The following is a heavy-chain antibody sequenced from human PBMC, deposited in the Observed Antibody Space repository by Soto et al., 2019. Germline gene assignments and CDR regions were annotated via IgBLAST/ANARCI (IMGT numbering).Heavy chain of an antibody. CDR3: ARDHCSSTSCYYYYGMDV. J-gene: IGHJ6*02. V-gene: IGHV3-30-3*01. CDR1: GFTFSSYA. CDR2: ISYDGSNK. Sequence: GGSLRLSCAASGFTFSSYAMHWVRQAPGKGLEWVAVISYDGSNKYYADSVKGRFTISRDNSKNTLYLQMNSLRAEDTAVYYCARDHCSSTSCYYYYGMDVWGQGTTVTVSS. D-gene: IGHD2-2*01.